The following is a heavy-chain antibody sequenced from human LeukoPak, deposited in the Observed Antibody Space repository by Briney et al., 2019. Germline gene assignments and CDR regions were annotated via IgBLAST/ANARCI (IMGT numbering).Heavy chain of an antibody. CDR2: VNWNGGST. J-gene: IGHJ1*01. CDR1: GFTFDDYG. CDR3: ARGGVQWLVQNDGVEYFQH. D-gene: IGHD6-19*01. V-gene: IGHV3-20*04. Sequence: PGGSLRLSCAASGFTFDDYGMSWVRQAPGKGLEWVSGVNWNGGSTGYADSVKGRFTISRDNAKNSLYLQMNSLRAEDTALYYCARGGVQWLVQNDGVEYFQHWGQGTLVTVSS.